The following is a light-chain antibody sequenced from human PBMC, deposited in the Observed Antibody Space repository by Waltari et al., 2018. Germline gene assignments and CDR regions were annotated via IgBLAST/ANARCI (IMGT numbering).Light chain of an antibody. J-gene: IGLJ2*01. V-gene: IGLV1-47*01. Sequence: QPVLTQPPSASGAPGQEIIISCSGSSSTIGDHYVYWFQQLPGTAPKLLIYRNDQRPSGVPDRFSGSKSGTSASLAISGLRPEDEANYYCATWDDSLSGSLFGGGTKLTVL. CDR3: ATWDDSLSGSL. CDR2: RND. CDR1: SSTIGDHY.